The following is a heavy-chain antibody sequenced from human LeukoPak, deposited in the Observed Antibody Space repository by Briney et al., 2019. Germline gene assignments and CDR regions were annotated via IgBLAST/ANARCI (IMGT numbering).Heavy chain of an antibody. Sequence: NPSETLSLTCTVSGGSISSSSYYWGWIRQPPGKGLEWIGSIYYSGSTYYNPSLKSRVTISVDTSKNQFSLKLSSVTAADTAVYYCARVSLKSIAARFNAFDIWGQGTMVTVSS. CDR2: IYYSGST. CDR3: ARVSLKSIAARFNAFDI. CDR1: GGSISSSSYY. J-gene: IGHJ3*02. D-gene: IGHD6-6*01. V-gene: IGHV4-39*07.